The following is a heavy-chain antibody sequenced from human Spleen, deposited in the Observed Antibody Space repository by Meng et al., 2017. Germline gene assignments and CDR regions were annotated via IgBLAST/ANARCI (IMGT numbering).Heavy chain of an antibody. V-gene: IGHV3-23*01. CDR1: GFTFSSYA. CDR2: ITGSGGSK. D-gene: IGHD3-22*01. J-gene: IGHJ6*02. CDR3: AKRGHYDTSGEYPDPLYYYGMDV. Sequence: GGSLRLSCAASGFTFSSYAMNWVRQAPGKGLEWVSSITGSGGSKYYGDSVRGRFTISRDKAKNTLYLQMNSLRAEDTAVYYCAKRGHYDTSGEYPDPLYYYGMDVWGQGTTVTVSS.